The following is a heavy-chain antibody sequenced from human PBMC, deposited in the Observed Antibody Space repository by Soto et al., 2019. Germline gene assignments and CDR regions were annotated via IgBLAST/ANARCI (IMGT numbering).Heavy chain of an antibody. CDR2: ISGSGGST. CDR1: GFTFSSYA. J-gene: IGHJ5*02. D-gene: IGHD3-3*01. V-gene: IGHV3-23*01. CDR3: VKDRGNYDFWSGYYTGWFDP. Sequence: GGSLRLSCAASGFTFSSYAMSWVRQAPGKGLEWVSAISGSGGSTYYADSVKGRFTISRDNSKNTLYLQMNSLRAEDTAVYYCVKDRGNYDFWSGYYTGWFDPWGQGTLVTVSS.